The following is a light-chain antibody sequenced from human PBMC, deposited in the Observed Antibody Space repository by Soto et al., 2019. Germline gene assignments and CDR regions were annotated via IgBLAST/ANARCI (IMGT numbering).Light chain of an antibody. CDR1: SGHSSYT. V-gene: IGLV4-69*01. Sequence: QPVLTQSPSASASLGASVKLTCTLSSGHSSYTIAWHQQQPEKGPRYLMALNSDGSHSKGDGIPDRFSGSSSGAERYLSISSLQPEDEADYYCQTWGTGIEVFGGGTKLTVL. CDR3: QTWGTGIEV. J-gene: IGLJ3*02. CDR2: LNSDGSH.